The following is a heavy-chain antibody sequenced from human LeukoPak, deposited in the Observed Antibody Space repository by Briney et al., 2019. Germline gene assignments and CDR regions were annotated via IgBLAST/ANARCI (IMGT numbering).Heavy chain of an antibody. D-gene: IGHD4/OR15-4a*01. Sequence: GGSLRLSCAASGLTFSSYWMSWVRQAPGKGLEWVANIKQDGGEKYYVDSVKGRFTISRDNAKNSLYLQMNSLRAEDTAVYYCARVRRTMAGAPFDYWGQGTLVTVSS. CDR1: GLTFSSYW. V-gene: IGHV3-7*01. CDR2: IKQDGGEK. CDR3: ARVRRTMAGAPFDY. J-gene: IGHJ4*02.